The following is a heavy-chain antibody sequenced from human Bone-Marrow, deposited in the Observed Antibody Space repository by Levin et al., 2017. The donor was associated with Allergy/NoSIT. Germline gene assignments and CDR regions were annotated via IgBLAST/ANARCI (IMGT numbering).Heavy chain of an antibody. D-gene: IGHD5-18*01. CDR2: ISFDGGNK. Sequence: SCAASGFTFSNYAMHWVRQAPGKGLEWVAVISFDGGNKYYADSVKGRFTISRDNSKNTLYLQMNSLRAEDTAVYYCARDPKGGYSYGWAAFDIWGQGTMVTVSS. CDR1: GFTFSNYA. V-gene: IGHV3-30-3*01. CDR3: ARDPKGGYSYGWAAFDI. J-gene: IGHJ3*02.